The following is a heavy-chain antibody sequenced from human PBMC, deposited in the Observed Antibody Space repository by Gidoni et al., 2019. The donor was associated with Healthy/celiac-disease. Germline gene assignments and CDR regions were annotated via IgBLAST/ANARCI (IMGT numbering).Heavy chain of an antibody. CDR3: ARGRLVLITRSYYFDY. J-gene: IGHJ4*02. CDR2: INHSGST. Sequence: QVQLQQWGAGLLKPSETLSLTCAVYGGSFSGYYWSWIRQPPGTGLEWIGEINHSGSTNYNPSLKSRVTISVDTSKNQFSLKLSSVTAADTAVYYCARGRLVLITRSYYFDYWGQGTLVTVSS. V-gene: IGHV4-34*01. CDR1: GGSFSGYY. D-gene: IGHD3-22*01.